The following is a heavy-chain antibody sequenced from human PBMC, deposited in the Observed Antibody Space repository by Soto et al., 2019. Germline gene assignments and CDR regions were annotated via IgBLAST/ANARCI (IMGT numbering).Heavy chain of an antibody. D-gene: IGHD2-15*01. CDR3: ARVHFPYCSGGSCYRSHWFDP. J-gene: IGHJ5*02. V-gene: IGHV4-59*02. Sequence: PSETLSLTCSFSGDSVTSHYLTWIRQSPEKGLEWIGYMHYTGCSHYNPSLKSRVTISVDTSKNQFSLKLSSVTAADTAVYYCARVHFPYCSGGSCYRSHWFDPWGQGTLVTVSS. CDR2: MHYTGCS. CDR1: GDSVTSHY.